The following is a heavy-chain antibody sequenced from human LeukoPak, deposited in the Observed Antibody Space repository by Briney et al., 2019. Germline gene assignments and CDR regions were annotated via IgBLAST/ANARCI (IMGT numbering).Heavy chain of an antibody. Sequence: PSETLSLTCAVYGGSFSGYYWSWIRQPPGKGLEWIGEINHSGSTNYNPSLKSRLTISVDTCKNQFSLKLSSVPAADTAVYYCARGGRPVTRKFDYWGEGTLVTVSS. CDR2: INHSGST. CDR1: GGSFSGYY. J-gene: IGHJ4*02. V-gene: IGHV4-34*01. D-gene: IGHD4-17*01. CDR3: ARGGRPVTRKFDY.